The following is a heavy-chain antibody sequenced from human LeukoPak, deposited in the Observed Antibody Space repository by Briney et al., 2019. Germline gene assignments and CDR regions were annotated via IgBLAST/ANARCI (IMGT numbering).Heavy chain of an antibody. D-gene: IGHD4-17*01. J-gene: IGHJ1*01. CDR3: SRDPNGDYVGAFDFQR. Sequence: GGSLRLSFAVSGFTFSSYAMTWVRQAPGRGLEWVSSIRGSGGGTDYADSVRGRFTISRDNSKNTLYLQMNSLRAEDTAIYYCSRDPNGDYVGAFDFQRWGQGTLVTVSS. CDR1: GFTFSSYA. V-gene: IGHV3-23*01. CDR2: IRGSGGGT.